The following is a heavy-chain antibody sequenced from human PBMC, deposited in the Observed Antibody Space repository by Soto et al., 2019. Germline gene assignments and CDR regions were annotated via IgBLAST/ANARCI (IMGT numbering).Heavy chain of an antibody. CDR3: ERDPPLRDPGPLFAFLLKGYLD. J-gene: IGHJ4*03. Sequence: GSLTLSCAASGVTFWSPLIAWVFQGPGKGLVWVSRIKSDGSTTTYADPVKGRFTISRDNAKNTRYMQMTGLRVEDTAVFFFERDPPLRDPGPLFAFLLKGYLD. CDR2: IKSDGSTT. CDR1: GVTFWSPL. D-gene: IGHD3-16*01. V-gene: IGHV3-74*01.